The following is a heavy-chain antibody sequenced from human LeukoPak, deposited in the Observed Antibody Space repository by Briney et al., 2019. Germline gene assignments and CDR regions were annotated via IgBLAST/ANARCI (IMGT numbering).Heavy chain of an antibody. J-gene: IGHJ4*02. CDR1: GFTFSNYW. D-gene: IGHD1-14*01. V-gene: IGHV3-7*01. Sequence: GGSLRLSCAASGFTFSNYWMNWVRQAAGKGLEWVANINQDGSAQYYVDSVMGRFTISRDNAEKSLYLQMNSLRAEDTAVYYCARGLYGKVDYWGQGTLVTVSS. CDR3: ARGLYGKVDY. CDR2: INQDGSAQ.